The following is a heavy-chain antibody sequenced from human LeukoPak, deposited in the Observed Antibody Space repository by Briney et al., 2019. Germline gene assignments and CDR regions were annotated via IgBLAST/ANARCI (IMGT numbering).Heavy chain of an antibody. V-gene: IGHV3-23*01. Sequence: PGGSLRLSCAASGFTFSSYAMTWVRQAPGKGLEWLSVVTDTGGNTYQAESVKGRFTISRDNSKNTVYLEMNRLRVEDTAVYYCAKGTVRSCSGPSCYPLDSWGQGTLVTVSS. D-gene: IGHD2-15*01. J-gene: IGHJ4*02. CDR1: GFTFSSYA. CDR3: AKGTVRSCSGPSCYPLDS. CDR2: VTDTGGNT.